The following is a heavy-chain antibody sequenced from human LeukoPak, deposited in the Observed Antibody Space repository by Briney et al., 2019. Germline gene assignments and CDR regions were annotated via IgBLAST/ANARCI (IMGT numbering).Heavy chain of an antibody. J-gene: IGHJ5*02. CDR1: GGSISGYY. V-gene: IGHV4-31*03. CDR3: ARLAVAGIRRFDP. Sequence: SETLSLTCTVSGGSISGYYWSWIRQHPGKGLEWIGYIYYSGSTYYNPSLKSRVTISVDTSKNQFSLKLSSATAADTAVYYCARLAVAGIRRFDPWGQGTLVTVSS. D-gene: IGHD6-19*01. CDR2: IYYSGST.